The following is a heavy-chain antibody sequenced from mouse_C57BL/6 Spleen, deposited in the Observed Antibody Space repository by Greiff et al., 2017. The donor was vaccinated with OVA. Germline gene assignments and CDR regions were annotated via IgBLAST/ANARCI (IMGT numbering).Heavy chain of an antibody. Sequence: DVMLVESGGGLVKPGGSLKLSCAASGFTFSSYAMSWVRQTPEKRLEWVATISDGGSYTYYPDNVKGRFTISRDNAKNNLYLQMSHLKSEDTAMYYCAIYYSNYVDYAMDYWGQGTSVTVSS. CDR1: GFTFSSYA. V-gene: IGHV5-4*03. J-gene: IGHJ4*01. CDR3: AIYYSNYVDYAMDY. D-gene: IGHD2-5*01. CDR2: ISDGGSYT.